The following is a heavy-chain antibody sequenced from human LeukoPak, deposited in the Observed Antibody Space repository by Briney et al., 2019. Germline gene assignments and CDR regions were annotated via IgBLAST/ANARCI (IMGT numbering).Heavy chain of an antibody. Sequence: SETLSLTCTVSDGSISSSSYYWGWIRQPPGKGLEWIGSIYYSGSTYYNPSLKSRVTMSVDTSKNQFSLKLSSVTAADTAVYYCARSLLRVGPFDYWGQGTLVTVSS. D-gene: IGHD1-26*01. J-gene: IGHJ4*02. CDR2: IYYSGST. CDR1: DGSISSSSYY. CDR3: ARSLLRVGPFDY. V-gene: IGHV4-39*07.